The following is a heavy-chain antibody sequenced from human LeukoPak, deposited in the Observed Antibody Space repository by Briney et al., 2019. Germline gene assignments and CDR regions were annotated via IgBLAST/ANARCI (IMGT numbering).Heavy chain of an antibody. J-gene: IGHJ4*02. CDR3: ARSPSYSSSWYALDS. Sequence: GGSLRLSCEASGFTFSGYDMHWVRQATGKGLEGVSAIGTNGDTYYSDLVRGRFTISRENAKNSLDLQMNSLRAGDTAVYYCARSPSYSSSWYALDSWGQGTLVTVSS. CDR2: IGTNGDT. V-gene: IGHV3-13*01. D-gene: IGHD6-13*01. CDR1: GFTFSGYD.